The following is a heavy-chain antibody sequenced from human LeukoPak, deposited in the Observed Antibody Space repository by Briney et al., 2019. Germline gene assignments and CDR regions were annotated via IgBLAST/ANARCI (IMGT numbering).Heavy chain of an antibody. CDR1: GGTFSSYA. CDR2: IIPIFGTA. J-gene: IGHJ6*02. D-gene: IGHD4-11*01. V-gene: IGHV1-69*13. Sequence: VASAKVSCKASGGTFSSYAISWVRQAPGQGLEWMGGIIPIFGTANYAQKFQGRVTITADESTSTAYMELSSLRSEDTAVYYCARDGRGHDYRYPYYYGMDVWGQGTTVTVSS. CDR3: ARDGRGHDYRYPYYYGMDV.